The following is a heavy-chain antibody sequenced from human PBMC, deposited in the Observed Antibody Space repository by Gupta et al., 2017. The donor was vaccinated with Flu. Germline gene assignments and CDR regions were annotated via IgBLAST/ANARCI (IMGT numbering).Heavy chain of an antibody. D-gene: IGHD1-26*01. CDR1: GFTFRSYA. V-gene: IGHV3-23*01. J-gene: IGHJ4*02. CDR2: ISGSGGST. CDR3: AKTMGSSIIYPCDY. Sequence: EVQLLESGGGLVQPGGSLRLSCAASGFTFRSYAVSGVRQAQGRGLEWVSGISGSGGSTYYADSVKGRFTISRDNSKNTLYLQMNSLRAEDTAVYYCAKTMGSSIIYPCDYWGQGTLVTVSS.